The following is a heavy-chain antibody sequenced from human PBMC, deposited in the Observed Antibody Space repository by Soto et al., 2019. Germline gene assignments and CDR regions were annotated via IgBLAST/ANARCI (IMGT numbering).Heavy chain of an antibody. J-gene: IGHJ4*02. V-gene: IGHV1-3*05. CDR3: ARGTVVTHFDY. CDR2: INAGNGNT. Sequence: QVQLVQSGAEEKKPGASVKVSCKASGYTFTSYAMHWVRQAPGQRLEWMGWINAGNGNTKYSPEFQGRVTITRDTSASTAYMELSSLISEDTAVYYCARGTVVTHFDYWGQGTLVTVSS. D-gene: IGHD2-15*01. CDR1: GYTFTSYA.